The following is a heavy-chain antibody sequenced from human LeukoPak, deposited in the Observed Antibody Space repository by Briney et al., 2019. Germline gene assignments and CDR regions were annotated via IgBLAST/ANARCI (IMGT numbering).Heavy chain of an antibody. D-gene: IGHD3-10*02. CDR2: IWFDGSNK. V-gene: IGHV3-33*01. CDR3: ARVWGVTKFGIDY. Sequence: PGGSLRLSCAASGFIFSSYGMHWVCQAPGKGLEWVAVIWFDGSNKYYVDSVKGRFTISRDNFKNKLYLQMDSLRAEDTAVYYCARVWGVTKFGIDYWGQGTLVTVSS. CDR1: GFIFSSYG. J-gene: IGHJ4*02.